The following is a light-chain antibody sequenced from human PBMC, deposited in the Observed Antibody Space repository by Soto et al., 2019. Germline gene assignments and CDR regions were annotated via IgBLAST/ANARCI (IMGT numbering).Light chain of an antibody. CDR1: QSISSS. J-gene: IGKJ1*01. CDR3: QQYDTHFWT. Sequence: DIQMTQSPSTLSASVGDRVTVTCRASQSISSSLAWFQLKPGKAPKLLMYHVSRLNSGVSSRFIGSGSGTEFTLTISSLQPDDFATYYCQQYDTHFWTFGQGTKVEIK. CDR2: HVS. V-gene: IGKV1-5*03.